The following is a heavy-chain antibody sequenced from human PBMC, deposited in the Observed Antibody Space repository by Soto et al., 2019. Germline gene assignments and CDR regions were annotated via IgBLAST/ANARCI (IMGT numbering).Heavy chain of an antibody. CDR3: AKEVAAAGTYNWFDP. CDR1: GFTFSSYA. D-gene: IGHD6-13*01. J-gene: IGHJ5*02. Sequence: GGSLRLSCTASGFTFSSYAMSWVRQAPGKGLEWVSAISGSGGSTYYADSVKGRFTISRDNSKNTLYLQMNSLRAEDTAVYYCAKEVAAAGTYNWFDPWGQGTLVTVSS. CDR2: ISGSGGST. V-gene: IGHV3-23*01.